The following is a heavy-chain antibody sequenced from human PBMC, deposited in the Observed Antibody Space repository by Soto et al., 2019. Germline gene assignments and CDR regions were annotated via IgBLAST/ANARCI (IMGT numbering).Heavy chain of an antibody. V-gene: IGHV1-18*01. CDR3: ARDCLGGYGSY. D-gene: IGHD5-12*01. J-gene: IGHJ4*02. CDR2: ISAYNGNT. CDR1: GYTFTSYG. Sequence: QVQLVQSGAEVKKPGASVKVSCKASGYTFTSYGISWARQAPGQGLEGMGWISAYNGNTNYAPTPEGTVTMTTDPTPGRAYMELRRLRSDDTAVYYGARDCLGGYGSYWGQGTLVTVSS.